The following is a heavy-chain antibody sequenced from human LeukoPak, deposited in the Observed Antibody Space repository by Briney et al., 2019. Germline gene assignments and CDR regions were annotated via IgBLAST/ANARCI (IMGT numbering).Heavy chain of an antibody. V-gene: IGHV3-7*01. CDR1: GFTFSSYW. CDR2: IKQDGSEK. CDR3: ARHLWFGELSFDY. Sequence: GGSLRLSCAASGFTFSSYWMSWVRQAPGKGLEWVANIKQDGSEKNYVDSVRGRFTISRDNAKKSLYLQMNSLRAEDTAVYYCARHLWFGELSFDYWGQGTLVTVSS. D-gene: IGHD3-10*01. J-gene: IGHJ4*02.